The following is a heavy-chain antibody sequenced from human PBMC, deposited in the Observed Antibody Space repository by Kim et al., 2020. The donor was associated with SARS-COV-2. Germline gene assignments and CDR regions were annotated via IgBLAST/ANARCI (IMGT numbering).Heavy chain of an antibody. D-gene: IGHD3-10*01. Sequence: GQGLEWVSSISSSSGDIYYGDSVKGRFTISRDNAKKAVHLQMNSLRAEDSAVYYCARVGHDGATYRNYYYFGMDVWGQGTTVTVSS. CDR2: ISSSSGDI. V-gene: IGHV3-21*01. CDR3: ARVGHDGATYRNYYYFGMDV. J-gene: IGHJ6*02.